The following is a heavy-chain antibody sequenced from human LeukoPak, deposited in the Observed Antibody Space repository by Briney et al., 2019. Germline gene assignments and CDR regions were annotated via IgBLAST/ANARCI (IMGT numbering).Heavy chain of an antibody. CDR1: GFTFSDYS. D-gene: IGHD6-13*01. V-gene: IGHV3-21*01. J-gene: IGHJ6*02. CDR3: ARVRQRLVAYGMDV. CDR2: ISSSSTYI. Sequence: GGPLILSCAASGFTFSDYSMNWVRQAPGKGLEWVSYISSSSTYIYYADSVKGRFTISRDNDKNSLYLQMNSLSAEDTAVYYCARVRQRLVAYGMDVWGQGTTVTVSS.